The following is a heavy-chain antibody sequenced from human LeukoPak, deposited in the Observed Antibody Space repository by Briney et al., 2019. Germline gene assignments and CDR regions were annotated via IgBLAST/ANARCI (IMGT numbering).Heavy chain of an antibody. CDR2: IYTSGST. V-gene: IGHV4-61*02. CDR1: GGSISGGSYY. J-gene: IGHJ6*02. CDR3: ARDQLSIFGVVLAAMDV. D-gene: IGHD3-3*01. Sequence: SQTLSLTCTVSGGSISGGSYYWSWIRQPAGKGLEWIGCIYTSGSTNYNPSLKSRVTISVDTSKTQFSLKLSSVTAADTAVYYCARDQLSIFGVVLAAMDVWGQGTTVTVSS.